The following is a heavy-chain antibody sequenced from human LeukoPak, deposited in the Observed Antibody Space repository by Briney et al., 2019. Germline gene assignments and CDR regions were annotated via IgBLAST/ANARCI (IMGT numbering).Heavy chain of an antibody. CDR3: ARLRKGISGYDH. CDR2: INHSGST. J-gene: IGHJ5*02. CDR1: GGSFSGYY. Sequence: PSETLSLTCAVYGGSFSGYYWSWIRQPPGKGLEWIGEINHSGSTNYNPSLKSRVTISVDTSKNQFSLKLSSVTAADTAVYYCARLRKGISGYDHWGQGTLVTVSS. D-gene: IGHD5-12*01. V-gene: IGHV4-34*01.